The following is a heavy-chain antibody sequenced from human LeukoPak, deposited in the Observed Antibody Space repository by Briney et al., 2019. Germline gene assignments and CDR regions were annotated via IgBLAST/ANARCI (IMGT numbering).Heavy chain of an antibody. D-gene: IGHD5-18*01. J-gene: IGHJ4*02. CDR3: VREARGYHYTYFDY. CDR1: GFTLGSHD. Sequence: GGSLRLSCTASGFTLGSHDMHWVRQTTGEGLEWVAAIASGFQTFYAGSVKDRFTVSREDAKNSLYLQMNSLRAGDTAGYYCVREARGYHYTYFDYWGQGTLVTVSS. V-gene: IGHV3-13*01. CDR2: IASGFQT.